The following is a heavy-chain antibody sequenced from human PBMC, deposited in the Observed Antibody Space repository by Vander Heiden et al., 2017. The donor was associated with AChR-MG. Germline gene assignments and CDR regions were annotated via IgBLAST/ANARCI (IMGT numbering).Heavy chain of an antibody. CDR2: IQHSGST. CDR1: GGSMSSSSRSY. CDR3: AFCSGGSCYYGVFDI. J-gene: IGHJ3*02. Sequence: QLQLQESGPGLVKPSETLSLTCTVSGGSMSSSSRSYWGWVRQPPGKGLEWIGNIQHSGSTFYNPSLKSRVTISGDTSKGQFSLKLSSVTAADMAVYYCAFCSGGSCYYGVFDIWGQGTMVTVSS. V-gene: IGHV4-39*01. D-gene: IGHD2-15*01.